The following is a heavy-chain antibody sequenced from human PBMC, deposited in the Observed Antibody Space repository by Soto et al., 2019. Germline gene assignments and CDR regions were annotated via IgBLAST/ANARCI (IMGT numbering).Heavy chain of an antibody. CDR3: AREEKLGIAAAGDRWEDNAFDI. CDR2: IYYSGST. CDR1: GGSISSYY. V-gene: IGHV4-59*12. Sequence: SETLSLTCTVSGGSISSYYWSWIRQPPGKGLEWIGYIYYSGSTNYNPSLKSRVTISVDTSKNQFSLRLSSVTAADTAVYYCAREEKLGIAAAGDRWEDNAFDIWGQGTMVTVSS. J-gene: IGHJ3*02. D-gene: IGHD6-13*01.